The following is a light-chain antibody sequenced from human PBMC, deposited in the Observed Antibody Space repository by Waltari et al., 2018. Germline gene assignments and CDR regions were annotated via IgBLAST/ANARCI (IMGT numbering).Light chain of an antibody. CDR1: QSLVHSNGNTY. V-gene: IGKV2-30*02. J-gene: IGKJ1*01. Sequence: DVVMTQSPLSLPVTLGQPASISCRSSQSLVHSNGNTYLHWFQQRPGQSPRRLIYKVSTRDSGVPDRLSGSGSDTDFTLKSSRVEAEDVGIYYGMQGKYWPTFGQGTKVEIK. CDR3: MQGKYWPT. CDR2: KVS.